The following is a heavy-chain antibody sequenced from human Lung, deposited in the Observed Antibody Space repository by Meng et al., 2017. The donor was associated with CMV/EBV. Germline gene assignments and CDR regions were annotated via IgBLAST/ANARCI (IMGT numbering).Heavy chain of an antibody. D-gene: IGHD6-6*01. CDR2: ISSSGTTI. CDR1: GFTFNTYS. CDR3: ARGMSIAAPRFFVY. Sequence: GGSXRLXCAASGFTFNTYSMTWVRQAPGKGLEWVSYISSSGTTIHYADSVKGRFTISRDNGKNSLYLQMNSLRAEDTALYYCARGMSIAAPRFFVYWGQGAXVTVSS. J-gene: IGHJ4*02. V-gene: IGHV3-48*04.